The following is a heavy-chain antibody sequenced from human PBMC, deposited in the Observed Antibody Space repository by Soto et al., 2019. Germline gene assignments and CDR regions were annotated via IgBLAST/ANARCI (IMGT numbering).Heavy chain of an antibody. CDR1: GDSISGYY. CDR3: ARGGWSHIEY. J-gene: IGHJ4*02. Sequence: SETLSLTCTVSGDSISGYYWHWIRQPPRKGLEWIGYLHAGGTIIYNASLRSRATMSVDTSRNQLSLQVHSVTAADTAVYYCARGGWSHIEYWGQGILVTVSS. CDR2: LHAGGTI. D-gene: IGHD2-8*01. V-gene: IGHV4-59*12.